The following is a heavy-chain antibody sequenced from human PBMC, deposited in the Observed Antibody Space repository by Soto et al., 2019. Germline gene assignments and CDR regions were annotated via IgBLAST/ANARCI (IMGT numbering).Heavy chain of an antibody. V-gene: IGHV3-30*18. D-gene: IGHD6-19*01. Sequence: QVQLVESGGGVVQPGRSLRLSCAASGFTFSSYGMHWVRQAPGKGLEWVAVISYDESNKYYADSVKGRFTISRDISKNTLYLQMNSLRPEDTAVYYCAKGGSSGWYDWGQGTLFTVSS. J-gene: IGHJ4*02. CDR3: AKGGSSGWYD. CDR2: ISYDESNK. CDR1: GFTFSSYG.